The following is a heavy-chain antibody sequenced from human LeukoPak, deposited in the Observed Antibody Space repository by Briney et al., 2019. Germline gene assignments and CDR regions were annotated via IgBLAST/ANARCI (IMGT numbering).Heavy chain of an antibody. CDR1: GGTFSSYA. D-gene: IGHD5-18*01. V-gene: IGHV1-69*04. CDR3: ARGGDTAMAFGI. CDR2: IIPILGIA. Sequence: GASVKVSCKASGGTFSSYAISWVRQAPGQGLEWMGRIIPILGIANYAQKFQGRVTITADKSTSTAYMELSSLRSDDTAVYYCARGGDTAMAFGIWGQGTMVTVSS. J-gene: IGHJ3*02.